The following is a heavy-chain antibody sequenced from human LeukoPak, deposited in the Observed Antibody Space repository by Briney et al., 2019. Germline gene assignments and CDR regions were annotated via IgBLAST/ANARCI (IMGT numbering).Heavy chain of an antibody. CDR3: ARERIAMAGTGRYYFDY. CDR1: GFTFIDYY. Sequence: GGSLRLSCAASGFTFIDYYMSWIRQAPGKGLEWVSYISSSSRYRNYADSVNGRFTISRDNAKTSLYLQMNSLRDEDTAVYYCARERIAMAGTGRYYFDYWGQGTLVAVSS. D-gene: IGHD6-19*01. CDR2: ISSSSRYR. J-gene: IGHJ4*02. V-gene: IGHV3-11*06.